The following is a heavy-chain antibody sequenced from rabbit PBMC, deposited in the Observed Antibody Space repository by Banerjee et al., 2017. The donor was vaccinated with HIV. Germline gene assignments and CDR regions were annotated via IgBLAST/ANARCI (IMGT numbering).Heavy chain of an antibody. V-gene: IGHV1S40*01. CDR1: GFSFTNIYW. CDR3: ARDDPFSSCISLDL. D-gene: IGHD8-1*01. Sequence: QSLEESGGDLVKPGASLTLTCTASGFSFTNIYWPCWVRQAPGKGLEWIACIDAGSSGSTYYATWAKGRFTISKTSSTTVTLQMTSLTAADTATYFCARDDPFSSCISLDLWGQGTLVTVS. CDR2: IDAGSSGST. J-gene: IGHJ3*01.